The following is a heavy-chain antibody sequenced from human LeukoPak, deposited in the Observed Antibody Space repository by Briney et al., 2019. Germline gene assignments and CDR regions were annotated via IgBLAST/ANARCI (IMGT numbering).Heavy chain of an antibody. CDR3: ANGPYDISDY. J-gene: IGHJ4*02. V-gene: IGHV3-23*01. CDR2: ISASGGST. Sequence: GGSLRPSCAASGFTFSSYAMSWVCHAPGKGLEWVSAISASGGSTYYADSVKGRFTVSRDNFKNTLYLQMNSLRAEDTAVYYCANGPYDISDYWGQGTLVTVSS. D-gene: IGHD3-9*01. CDR1: GFTFSSYA.